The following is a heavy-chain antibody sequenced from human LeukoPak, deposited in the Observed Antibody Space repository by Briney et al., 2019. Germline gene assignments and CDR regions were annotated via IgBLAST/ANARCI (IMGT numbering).Heavy chain of an antibody. Sequence: SETLSLTCTVSGGSISSYYWSWIRQPPGEGLEWIGYIYYSGSTNYNPSLKSRVTISVDTSKNQFSLKLSSVTAADTAVYYCARQYYHGYFDYWGQGTLVTVSS. CDR2: IYYSGST. CDR1: GGSISSYY. J-gene: IGHJ4*02. V-gene: IGHV4-59*01. D-gene: IGHD3-10*01. CDR3: ARQYYHGYFDY.